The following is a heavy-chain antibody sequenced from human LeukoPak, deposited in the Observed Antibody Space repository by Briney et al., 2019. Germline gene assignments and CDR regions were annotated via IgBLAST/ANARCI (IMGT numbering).Heavy chain of an antibody. J-gene: IGHJ4*02. CDR3: ARDRDYGDYVFDY. D-gene: IGHD4-17*01. Sequence: GGSLRLSCAASGFTVSSNCMSWVRQAPGKGLEWVSVIYSGGSTYYADSAKGRFTISRDNSKNTLYLQMNSLRAEDTAVYYCARDRDYGDYVFDYWGQGTLVTVSS. CDR2: IYSGGST. V-gene: IGHV3-66*01. CDR1: GFTVSSNC.